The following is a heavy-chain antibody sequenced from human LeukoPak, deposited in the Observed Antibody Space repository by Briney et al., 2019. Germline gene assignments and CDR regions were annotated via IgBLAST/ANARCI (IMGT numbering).Heavy chain of an antibody. V-gene: IGHV4-59*01. CDR3: AVGRDGYNYFDY. CDR1: GGSISSYY. D-gene: IGHD5-24*01. CDR2: IYYSGST. J-gene: IGHJ4*02. Sequence: SETLSLTCTVSGGSISSYYWSWIRQPPGKGLEWIGYIYYSGSTNYNPSLKSRVTISVDTSKNQFSLKLSSVTAADTAVYYCAVGRDGYNYFDYWGQGTLVTVSS.